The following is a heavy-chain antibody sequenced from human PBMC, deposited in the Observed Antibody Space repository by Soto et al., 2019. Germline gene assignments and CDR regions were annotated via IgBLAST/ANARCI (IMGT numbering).Heavy chain of an antibody. CDR3: ARRYGSGSLNAGY. CDR1: GFTFSSYS. V-gene: IGHV3-48*01. CDR2: ISSSSSTI. J-gene: IGHJ4*02. Sequence: GGSLRLSCAASGFTFSSYSMNWVRQAPGKGLEWVSYISSSSSTIYYADSVKGRFTISRDNAKNSLYLQMNSLRAEDTAVYYCARRYGSGSLNAGYWGQETLVTVSS. D-gene: IGHD3-10*01.